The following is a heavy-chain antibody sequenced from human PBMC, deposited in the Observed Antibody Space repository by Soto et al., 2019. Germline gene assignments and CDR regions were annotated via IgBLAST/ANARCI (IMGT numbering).Heavy chain of an antibody. CDR2: ISGGGDIT. V-gene: IGHV3-23*01. CDR1: GFLFRTFA. CDR3: AKVPQWVLRYHDWFFDY. D-gene: IGHD3-9*01. J-gene: IGHJ4*02. Sequence: EVQLLESGGGLVQRGGSLGLSCEALGFLFRTFAITGAGRAPGKGLGWFSGISGGGDITYNTDSVKGRFAIARDTSKNVVYLQMRSLRAEDTAVYYCAKVPQWVLRYHDWFFDYWGQGTLVTVSS.